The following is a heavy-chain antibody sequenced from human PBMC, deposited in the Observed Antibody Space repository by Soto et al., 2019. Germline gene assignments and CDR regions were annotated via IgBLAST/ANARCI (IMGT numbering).Heavy chain of an antibody. CDR3: ARGQLAGNWFDP. CDR1: GGSISSGGYS. V-gene: IGHV4-30-2*01. D-gene: IGHD1-1*01. CDR2: IYHSGST. Sequence: QLQLQESGSGLVRPSQTLSLTCAVSGGSISSGGYSWNWIRQPPGKGLEWIGYIYHSGSTLYNPSLQSQVTISVDKSKNQFSLTLSSVTAADTAVYYCARGQLAGNWFDPWGQGTLGTVSS. J-gene: IGHJ5*02.